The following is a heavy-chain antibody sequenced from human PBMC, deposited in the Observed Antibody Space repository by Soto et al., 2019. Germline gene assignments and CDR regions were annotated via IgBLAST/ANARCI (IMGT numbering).Heavy chain of an antibody. CDR3: ARDRPYDSSGYYYRDYYYGMDV. CDR2: IIPIFGTA. V-gene: IGHV1-69*13. J-gene: IGHJ6*02. D-gene: IGHD3-22*01. Sequence: ASVKVSCKASGGTFSSYAISWVRQAPGQGLEWMGGIIPIFGTANYAQKFQGRVTITADESTSTAYMELSSLRSEDTAVYYCARDRPYDSSGYYYRDYYYGMDVWGQGTTVTVSS. CDR1: GGTFSSYA.